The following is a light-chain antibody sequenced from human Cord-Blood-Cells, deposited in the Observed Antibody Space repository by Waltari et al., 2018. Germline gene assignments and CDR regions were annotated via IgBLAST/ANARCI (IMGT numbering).Light chain of an antibody. CDR3: GTWDSSLSAGV. CDR1: SSNIGNNY. Sequence: QSVLTQPPSVSAAPGQKVTISCSGSSSNIGNNYVSWYQQLPGTAPKLLIYDNNKRPSGIPDRFSGXXXXXXXTLGITGLQTGDEADYYCGTWDSSLSAGVFGGGTKLTVL. CDR2: DNN. V-gene: IGLV1-51*01. J-gene: IGLJ3*02.